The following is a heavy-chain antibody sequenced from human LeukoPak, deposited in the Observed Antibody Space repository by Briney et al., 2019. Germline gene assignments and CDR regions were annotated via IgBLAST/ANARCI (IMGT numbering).Heavy chain of an antibody. J-gene: IGHJ4*02. CDR3: ARVPHYDILTGYYMGGYYFDC. V-gene: IGHV3-23*01. Sequence: GGSLRLSCAASGFTFSSSAMSWVRQAPGKGLEWVSGIGGSGGSTYYADSVKGRFTVSRDISEDTLYLQMNSLRAEDTAVYYCARVPHYDILTGYYMGGYYFDCWGQGILVTVSS. CDR2: IGGSGGST. D-gene: IGHD3-9*01. CDR1: GFTFSSSA.